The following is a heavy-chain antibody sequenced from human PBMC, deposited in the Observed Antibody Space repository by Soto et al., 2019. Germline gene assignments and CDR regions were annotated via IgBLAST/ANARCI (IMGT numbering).Heavy chain of an antibody. CDR1: GFTFSSYG. Sequence: QVQLVESGGGVVQPGRSLRLSCAASGFTFSSYGMQWVRQAPGKGLEWVAVIWYDGSNKYNADSVKGRFTIYRDNSKNTLYFRMNSLRAEDTAVYYCARTLYDSSGYHHFQHWGQGTLVTVSS. J-gene: IGHJ1*01. CDR3: ARTLYDSSGYHHFQH. D-gene: IGHD3-22*01. V-gene: IGHV3-33*01. CDR2: IWYDGSNK.